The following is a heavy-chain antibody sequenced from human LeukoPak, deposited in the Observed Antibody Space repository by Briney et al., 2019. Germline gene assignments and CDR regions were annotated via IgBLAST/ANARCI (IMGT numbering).Heavy chain of an antibody. CDR2: IYSGGGT. D-gene: IGHD5-12*01. Sequence: GGSLRLSCAASGFTLSSNYMSWVRQAPGKGLEWVSVIYSGGGTDYAESVKGRFTISRDNSKNTLYLQMNSLRVEDTAVYYCARAPRRYSGYDLDYWGQGTLVTVSS. V-gene: IGHV3-66*01. CDR3: ARAPRRYSGYDLDY. CDR1: GFTLSSNY. J-gene: IGHJ4*02.